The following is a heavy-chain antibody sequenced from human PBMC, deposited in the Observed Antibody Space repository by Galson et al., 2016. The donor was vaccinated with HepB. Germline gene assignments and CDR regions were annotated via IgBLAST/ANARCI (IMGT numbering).Heavy chain of an antibody. Sequence: SGGSISGGDYYWAWIRQHPGKGLEWIGYIYYNGNPFYNPSLKSRATISVDTSKNQFSLSLSSVSAADTALYYCARGGNWVFDDWGQGTLVSVSS. J-gene: IGHJ4*02. D-gene: IGHD7-27*01. CDR3: ARGGNWVFDD. CDR1: GGSISGGDYY. V-gene: IGHV4-31*02. CDR2: IYYNGNP.